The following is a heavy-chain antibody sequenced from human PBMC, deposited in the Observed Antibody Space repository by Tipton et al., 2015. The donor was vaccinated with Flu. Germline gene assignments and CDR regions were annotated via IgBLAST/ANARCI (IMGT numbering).Heavy chain of an antibody. D-gene: IGHD1-26*01. CDR1: GFTFSSYS. J-gene: IGHJ4*02. V-gene: IGHV3-48*04. CDR3: ARDLVGAYRNY. Sequence: SLRLSCAASGFTFSSYSMNWVRQAPGKGLEWVSYISSSSSTIYYADSVKGRFTISRDNAKNSLYLQMNSLRAEDTAVYYCARDLVGAYRNYWGQGTLVTVSS. CDR2: ISSSSSTI.